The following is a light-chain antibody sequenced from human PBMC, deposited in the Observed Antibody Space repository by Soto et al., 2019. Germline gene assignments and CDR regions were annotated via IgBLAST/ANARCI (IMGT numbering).Light chain of an antibody. CDR3: QQRSNWPPGRT. CDR2: DAS. J-gene: IGKJ1*01. Sequence: EIVLTKSPATLSLSPGERAPLSCRASQSVSSYLAWYQQKRGQAPRLLIYDASNRATGIPARFSGSGSGTDFTLTISSLEPEDFAVYYCQQRSNWPPGRTFGQGTKV. V-gene: IGKV3-11*01. CDR1: QSVSSY.